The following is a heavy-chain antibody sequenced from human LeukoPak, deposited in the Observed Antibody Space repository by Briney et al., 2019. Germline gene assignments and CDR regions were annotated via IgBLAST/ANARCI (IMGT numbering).Heavy chain of an antibody. CDR3: ARVGTIFGVVIIPGDWFDP. CDR2: ISPYNGNT. CDR1: GGTFSSYA. V-gene: IGHV1-18*01. D-gene: IGHD3-3*01. Sequence: GASVKVSCKASGGTFSSYAISWVRQAPGQGLEWMGWISPYNGNTNYAQNFQGRVTMTTDTSTSTAYMELRSLRSDDTAVYYCARVGTIFGVVIIPGDWFDPWGQGTLVTVSS. J-gene: IGHJ5*02.